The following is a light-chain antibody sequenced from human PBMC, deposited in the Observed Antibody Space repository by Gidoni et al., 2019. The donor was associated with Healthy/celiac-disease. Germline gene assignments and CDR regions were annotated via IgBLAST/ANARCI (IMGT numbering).Light chain of an antibody. Sequence: EIVLTQSPGTLSLSPGERATLSCRASQSVSSSYLAWYPQKPGQAPRLLIYGASSRATGIPDRFSGSGSGTDVTLTISRLEPEDFAVYYCQQYGSSPKTFGQXTKVEIK. CDR3: QQYGSSPKT. CDR2: GAS. V-gene: IGKV3-20*01. J-gene: IGKJ1*01. CDR1: QSVSSSY.